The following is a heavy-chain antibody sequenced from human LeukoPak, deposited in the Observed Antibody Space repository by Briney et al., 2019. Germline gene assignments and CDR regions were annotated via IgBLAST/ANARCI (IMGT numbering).Heavy chain of an antibody. V-gene: IGHV1-69*05. CDR3: ARGQRYNWNPTASDY. CDR2: IIPIFGTA. D-gene: IGHD1-20*01. Sequence: SVKVSCKASGGTFSSYAISWVRQAPGQGLEWMGGIIPIFGTANYAQKFQGRVTITTDESTSTAYMELSSLRSEDTAVYCCARGQRYNWNPTASDYWGQGTLVTVSS. J-gene: IGHJ4*02. CDR1: GGTFSSYA.